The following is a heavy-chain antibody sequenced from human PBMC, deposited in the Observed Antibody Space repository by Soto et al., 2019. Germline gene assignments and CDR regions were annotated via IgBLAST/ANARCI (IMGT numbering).Heavy chain of an antibody. Sequence: QVQLVQSGAEVKRPGSSVKVSCKASGDTFSFYSITWVRQAPGLGLEWMGRGNPILSLSNYAQRFQGRVTMTADKSTSTAYMVISSLRSEDTAIYYCATSYGSGYRALDYWGQGAQVIVSS. CDR3: ATSYGSGYRALDY. CDR2: GNPILSLS. D-gene: IGHD3-10*01. J-gene: IGHJ4*02. V-gene: IGHV1-69*02. CDR1: GDTFSFYS.